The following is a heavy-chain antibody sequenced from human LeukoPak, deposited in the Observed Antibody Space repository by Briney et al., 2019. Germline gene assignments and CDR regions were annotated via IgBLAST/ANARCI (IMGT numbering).Heavy chain of an antibody. CDR3: VRLLGGSYFDY. J-gene: IGHJ4*02. CDR1: GLPHNSYE. Sequence: GGPLTLFCAASGLPHNSYEIRWVRQAPRGGLEWVSYISSSGSTIYYADSVKGRFTISRDNAKNSLYLQMHSLRAEDAAVYYCVRLLGGSYFDYWGQGTLVTVSS. V-gene: IGHV3-48*03. CDR2: ISSSGSTI. D-gene: IGHD3-16*01.